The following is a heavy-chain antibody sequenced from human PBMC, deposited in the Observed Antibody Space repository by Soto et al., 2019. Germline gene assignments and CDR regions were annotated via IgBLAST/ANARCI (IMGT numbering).Heavy chain of an antibody. CDR1: GGSISTVDYW. D-gene: IGHD7-27*01. J-gene: IGHJ4*02. CDR2: IYDGVRT. CDR3: AGGPSGDKVDS. V-gene: IGHV4-30-4*01. Sequence: QVQLQESGPGLVKPSQTLSLTCTVSGGSISTVDYWWSWIRQSPDMGLEWIGHIYDGVRTYNNPSLESRVTMSVDTSKSQISLRLSSVSAAATGVYYCAGGPSGDKVDSWGQGTLVTVSS.